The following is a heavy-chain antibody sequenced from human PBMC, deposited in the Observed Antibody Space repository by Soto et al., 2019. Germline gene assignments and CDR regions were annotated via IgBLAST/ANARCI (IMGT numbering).Heavy chain of an antibody. D-gene: IGHD3-10*01. CDR3: ARSNRGVYYGSGSYPSAEAFDI. Sequence: SVKVSCKASGGTFSSYAISWVRQAPGQGLEWMGGIIPIFGTANYAQKFQGRVTITADESTSTAYMELSSLRSEDTAVYYCARSNRGVYYGSGSYPSAEAFDIWGQGTMVTVSS. V-gene: IGHV1-69*13. CDR1: GGTFSSYA. J-gene: IGHJ3*02. CDR2: IIPIFGTA.